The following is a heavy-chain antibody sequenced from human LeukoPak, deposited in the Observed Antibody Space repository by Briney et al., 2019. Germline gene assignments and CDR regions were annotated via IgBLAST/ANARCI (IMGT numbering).Heavy chain of an antibody. CDR2: ISYDGSNK. CDR3: ARDFRLYYYYDSSGYYSNYFDY. V-gene: IGHV3-30-3*01. CDR1: GFTFSSYA. J-gene: IGHJ4*02. Sequence: PGGSLRLSCAASGFTFSSYAMHWVRQAPGKGLEWVAVISYDGSNKYYADSVKGRFTISRDNSKNTLYLQMNSLRAEDTAVYYCARDFRLYYYYDSSGYYSNYFDYWGQGTLVTASS. D-gene: IGHD3-22*01.